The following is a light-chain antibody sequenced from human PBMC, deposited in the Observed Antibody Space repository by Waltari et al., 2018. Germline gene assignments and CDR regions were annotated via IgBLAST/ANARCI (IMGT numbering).Light chain of an antibody. CDR3: MQGTHWPRT. CDR1: QSLVHSDGNTS. Sequence: DAVMTQSPVSLPVTLGQSASISCRSSQSLVHSDGNTSLNWFQQRPGQSPRRLIYKVSRRDSGVPDRFSGSGSVTDCTLKSSRVEAEDVGTDYCMQGTHWPRTFGQGTKVEIK. J-gene: IGKJ1*01. V-gene: IGKV2-30*02. CDR2: KVS.